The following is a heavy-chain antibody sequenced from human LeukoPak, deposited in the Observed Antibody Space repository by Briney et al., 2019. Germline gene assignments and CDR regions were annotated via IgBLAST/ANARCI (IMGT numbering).Heavy chain of an antibody. Sequence: SETLSLTCTVSGGSVSSSSYYWGWIRQPPGKGLEWIGSVYYSGSTYYNPSLKSRVTISVDTSKNQFSLKMSSVTAADTTLFYCARHRGGSSPSVFDSWGQGALVTVSS. J-gene: IGHJ4*02. D-gene: IGHD2-15*01. CDR1: GGSVSSSSYY. V-gene: IGHV4-39*01. CDR3: ARHRGGSSPSVFDS. CDR2: VYYSGST.